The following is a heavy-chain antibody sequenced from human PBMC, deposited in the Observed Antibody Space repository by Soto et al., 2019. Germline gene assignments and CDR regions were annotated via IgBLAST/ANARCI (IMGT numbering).Heavy chain of an antibody. Sequence: QVQLQESGPGLVKPSETLSLNCTVSGGSMSSYYWGWIRQAAGKPLEWIGRIYTTGSTNYNPSLRSRVTLSLDTSKNQFSLKLGSVTAADTAVYYCAREGASGFGMDVWGQGTTVTVSS. J-gene: IGHJ6*02. CDR2: IYTTGST. CDR1: GGSMSSYY. D-gene: IGHD1-26*01. CDR3: AREGASGFGMDV. V-gene: IGHV4-4*07.